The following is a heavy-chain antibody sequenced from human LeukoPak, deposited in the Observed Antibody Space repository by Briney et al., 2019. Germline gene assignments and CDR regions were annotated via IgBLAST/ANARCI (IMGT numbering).Heavy chain of an antibody. D-gene: IGHD6-19*01. CDR2: IYYSGTT. CDR1: GGSISSSPYY. J-gene: IGHJ2*01. V-gene: IGHV4-39*01. Sequence: SETLSLTCTVSGGSISSSPYYWGWIRQPPGKGLEWIGSIYYSGTTHYNPSLESRVTISVDTSKNQFSLRLSSVTAADTAVYYCARPAVTGTSPDWYFDLWGRGTLVAVSS. CDR3: ARPAVTGTSPDWYFDL.